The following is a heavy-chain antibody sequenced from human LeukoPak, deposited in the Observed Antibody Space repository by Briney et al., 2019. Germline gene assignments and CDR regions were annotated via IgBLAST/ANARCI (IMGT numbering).Heavy chain of an antibody. CDR1: GFTFHDYA. V-gene: IGHV3-43D*03. CDR2: ISWDGGST. D-gene: IGHD3-22*01. J-gene: IGHJ6*02. CDR3: AKEIFGWSYYDSSGQSFYGMDV. Sequence: PGGSLRLSCAASGFTFHDYAMFWVRQAPEKGLEWVSLISWDGGSTYYADSVKGRFTISRDNSKNSVYLQMNSLRAEDTALYFCAKEIFGWSYYDSSGQSFYGMDVWGQGTTVTVSS.